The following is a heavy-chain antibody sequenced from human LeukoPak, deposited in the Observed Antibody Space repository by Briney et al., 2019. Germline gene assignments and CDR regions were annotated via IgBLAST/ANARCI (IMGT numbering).Heavy chain of an antibody. CDR2: ISYDGSNK. CDR1: GFTFSSYA. Sequence: GGSLRLSCAASGFTFSSYAMHWVRQAPGKGLEWVAVISYDGSNKYYADSVKGRFTISRDNSKNTLYLQMNSLRAEDTAVYYCARGGPDQPYDFWSGYYNGYFDYRGQGTLVTVSS. J-gene: IGHJ4*02. D-gene: IGHD3-3*01. CDR3: ARGGPDQPYDFWSGYYNGYFDY. V-gene: IGHV3-30-3*01.